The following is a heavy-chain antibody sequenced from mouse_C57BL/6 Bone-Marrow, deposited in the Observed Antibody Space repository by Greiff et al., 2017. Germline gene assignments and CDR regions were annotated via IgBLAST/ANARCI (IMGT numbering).Heavy chain of an antibody. Sequence: VQLQQSGAELARPGASVKLSCKASGYTFTSYGISWVKQRTGQGLEWIGEIYPRSGNTYYNEKFKGKATLTADKSSSPAYMELRSLTSEASAVYFWARLKGDYYGSLWYFDVWGTGTTVTVSS. V-gene: IGHV1-81*01. CDR1: GYTFTSYG. CDR3: ARLKGDYYGSLWYFDV. D-gene: IGHD1-1*01. J-gene: IGHJ1*03. CDR2: IYPRSGNT.